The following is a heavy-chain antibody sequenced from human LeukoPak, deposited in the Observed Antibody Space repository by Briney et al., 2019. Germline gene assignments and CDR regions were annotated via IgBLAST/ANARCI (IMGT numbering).Heavy chain of an antibody. Sequence: PGGSLRLSCGASGFTFSTYWMSWVRQAPGKGLEWVANIKRDGSDKYYVDSVKGRFTISRDNAKNSLYLQMNSLRAEDTAVYYCARGEYMWFDPWGQGTLVTVFS. J-gene: IGHJ5*02. V-gene: IGHV3-7*01. D-gene: IGHD2/OR15-2a*01. CDR1: GFTFSTYW. CDR3: ARGEYMWFDP. CDR2: IKRDGSDK.